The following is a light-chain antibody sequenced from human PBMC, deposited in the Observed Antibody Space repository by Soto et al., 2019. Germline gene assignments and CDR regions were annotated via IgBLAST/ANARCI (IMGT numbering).Light chain of an antibody. CDR2: KAS. CDR1: QSIGSG. V-gene: IGKV1-5*03. J-gene: IGKJ1*01. CDR3: QQYDFYWT. Sequence: DIQMTQSPSTLSASVRDRVTITCRASQSIGSGLAWYQQKPGKAPKLLIYKASTLESGVPLRFSGSGSGTEFTLTITSLQPDDFATYYCQQYDFYWTFGQGTKVEIK.